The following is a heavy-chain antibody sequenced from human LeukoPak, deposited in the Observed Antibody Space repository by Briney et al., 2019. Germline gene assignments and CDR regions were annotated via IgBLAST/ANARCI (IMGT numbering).Heavy chain of an antibody. J-gene: IGHJ4*02. CDR3: AKEPASGSCFDY. D-gene: IGHD3-10*01. CDR1: GYTFNSYS. Sequence: GGSLRLSCIASGYTFNSYSMSWVRQAPGKGLEWVSGISGSGTSTYYADSVKGRFTISRDNSKNTLYLQMNSLRAEDTALYYCAKEPASGSCFDYWGQGTLVTVSS. CDR2: ISGSGTST. V-gene: IGHV3-23*01.